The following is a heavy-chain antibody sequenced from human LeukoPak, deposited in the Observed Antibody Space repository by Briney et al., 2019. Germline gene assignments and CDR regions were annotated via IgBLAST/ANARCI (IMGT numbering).Heavy chain of an antibody. J-gene: IGHJ5*02. V-gene: IGHV4-59*12. Sequence: SETLSLTCTVSGGSISSYYWSWIRQPPGKGLEWIGYIYYSGSTNYNPSLKSRVTISVDTSKNQFSLKLNSVTAADTAVYYCARDRHSGSYSPFDPWGQGTLVTVSS. CDR1: GGSISSYY. D-gene: IGHD1-26*01. CDR3: ARDRHSGSYSPFDP. CDR2: IYYSGST.